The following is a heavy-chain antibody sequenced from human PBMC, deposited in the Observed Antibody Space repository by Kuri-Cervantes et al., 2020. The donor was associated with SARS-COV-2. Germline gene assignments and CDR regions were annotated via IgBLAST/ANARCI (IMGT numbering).Heavy chain of an antibody. Sequence: GGSLRLSCAASGFTFDDYAMHWVRQAPGKGLEWVSLISWDGGSTYYADSVKGRFTISRDNAKNSLYLQMNSLRAEDTAVYYCARVGYTPFDYWGQGTLVTVSS. V-gene: IGHV3-43D*03. J-gene: IGHJ4*02. D-gene: IGHD5-12*01. CDR1: GFTFDDYA. CDR2: ISWDGGST. CDR3: ARVGYTPFDY.